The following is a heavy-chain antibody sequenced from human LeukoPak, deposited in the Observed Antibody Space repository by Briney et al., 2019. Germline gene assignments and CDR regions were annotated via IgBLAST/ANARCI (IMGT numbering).Heavy chain of an antibody. V-gene: IGHV3-48*04. CDR1: GFTFSNYN. Sequence: GGSLRLSCVASGFTFSNYNMNWVRQAPGKGLEWVSYISRSSSTRYYADSVKGRFTITRDNARNTLYLYMSSLRAEDTAVYYCAKDRGTPDAFDLWGQGTMVTVSS. CDR3: AKDRGTPDAFDL. CDR2: ISRSSSTR. D-gene: IGHD5-24*01. J-gene: IGHJ3*01.